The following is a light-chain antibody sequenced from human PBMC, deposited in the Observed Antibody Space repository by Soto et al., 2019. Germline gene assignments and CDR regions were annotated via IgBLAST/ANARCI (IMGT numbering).Light chain of an antibody. V-gene: IGKV1-5*01. J-gene: IGKJ2*01. CDR1: QSIYSW. CDR3: QHYNSHLMYT. CDR2: DAS. Sequence: DIQMTQSPSTLSASVGDRVTISCRASQSIYSWLAWYQQKPGQAPKLLIHDASSLEGGVPSRFRGSGSGTEFTLTISSLQPDYFATYYCQHYNSHLMYTFGQGTKLEIK.